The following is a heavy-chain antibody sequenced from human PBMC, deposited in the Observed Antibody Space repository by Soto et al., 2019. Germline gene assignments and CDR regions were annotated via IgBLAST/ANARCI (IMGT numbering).Heavy chain of an antibody. CDR1: GGFISSGGFH. D-gene: IGHD3-16*01. J-gene: IGHJ4*02. CDR2: IFYSGTT. CDR3: ARGADLGGFDY. Sequence: SETLSLTCTVSGGFISSGGFHLNWIRQHPGKGLEWIGYIFYSGTTYNNPSLKSRVSISVDTSKNQFSLRLNSVTAADTAVYYCARGADLGGFDYWGQGALVTVSS. V-gene: IGHV4-31*03.